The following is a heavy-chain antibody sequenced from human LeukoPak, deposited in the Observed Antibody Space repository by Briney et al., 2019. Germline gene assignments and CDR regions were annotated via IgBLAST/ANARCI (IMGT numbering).Heavy chain of an antibody. D-gene: IGHD1-26*01. Sequence: GGSLRLSCVGSGFTITNYWMHWVRQAPGTGLVWVSRIHPDGSITTYADSVKGRFTISRDSAKNTLYLQMNSLRADDTAVYYCVKSRRVGANQRGLFDYWGQGTLVTVSP. CDR3: VKSRRVGANQRGLFDY. CDR1: GFTITNYW. J-gene: IGHJ4*02. V-gene: IGHV3-74*03. CDR2: IHPDGSIT.